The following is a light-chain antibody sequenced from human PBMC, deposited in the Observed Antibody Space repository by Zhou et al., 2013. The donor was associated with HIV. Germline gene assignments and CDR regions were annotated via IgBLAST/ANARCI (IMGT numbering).Light chain of an antibody. V-gene: IGKV1-5*03. CDR2: QAS. CDR1: QSISSR. J-gene: IGKJ2*01. Sequence: DIQMTQSPSTLSASVGDRVTITCRASQSISSRLAWYQQKPGTAPKLLIYQASSLESGVPSRFSGSGSGTEFTLTINSLQPDDFATYYCQQYNSYSYTFGQGTKLEIK. CDR3: QQYNSYSYT.